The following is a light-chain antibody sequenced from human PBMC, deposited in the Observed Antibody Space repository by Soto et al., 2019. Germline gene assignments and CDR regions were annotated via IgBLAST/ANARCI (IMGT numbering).Light chain of an antibody. J-gene: IGKJ1*01. CDR1: KSIGRF. CDR3: QQCYMGWT. Sequence: DIQMTQSPSTLSASVGDRVTITCRASKSIGRFLAWYQHQPGKAPKLLIYDASTLESGVPSRFSGTGSGTEFTFSNTSLQPEDFGTYYCQQCYMGWTFGQGTKVDFK. V-gene: IGKV1-5*01. CDR2: DAS.